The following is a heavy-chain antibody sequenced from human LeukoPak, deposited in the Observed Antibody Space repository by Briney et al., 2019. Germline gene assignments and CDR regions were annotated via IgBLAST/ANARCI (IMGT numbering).Heavy chain of an antibody. CDR3: TRIAYYHESSGYALDY. CDR1: GFTFNSYS. V-gene: IGHV3-21*01. CDR2: ISSSTTYI. D-gene: IGHD3-22*01. J-gene: IGHJ4*02. Sequence: GGSLRLSCAASGFTFNSYSFNWVRQAPGKGLEWVSSISSSTTYIFYADSVKGRFTISRDDAKNSLYLQMNRLRAEDTAVYYCTRIAYYHESSGYALDYWGQGALVTVSS.